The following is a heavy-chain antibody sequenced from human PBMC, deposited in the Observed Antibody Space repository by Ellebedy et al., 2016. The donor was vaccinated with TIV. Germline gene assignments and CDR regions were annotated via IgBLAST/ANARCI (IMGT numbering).Heavy chain of an antibody. V-gene: IGHV4-59*01. CDR3: ARGLTGARYNFWSGGYYYYGMDV. Sequence: MPSETLSLTCTVSGGSISSYYWSWIRQPPGKGLEWIGYIYYSGRTNYNPYLKSRVTISVDTSKNQFSLKLSSVTSADTAVYYCARGLTGARYNFWSGGYYYYGMDVWGQGTTVTVSS. D-gene: IGHD3-3*01. CDR1: GGSISSYY. CDR2: IYYSGRT. J-gene: IGHJ6*02.